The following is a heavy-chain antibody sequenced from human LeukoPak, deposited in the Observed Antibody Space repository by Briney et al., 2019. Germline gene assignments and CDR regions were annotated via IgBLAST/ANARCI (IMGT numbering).Heavy chain of an antibody. CDR3: AKILSKYSYGFDY. J-gene: IGHJ4*02. CDR2: IYYSGST. D-gene: IGHD5-18*01. CDR1: GGSISSYY. Sequence: SEPLSLTFTVSGGSISSYYWSWIRQPPGKGLEWIGYIYYSGSTNYNPSLKSRVTISVDTSKNQFSLKLSSVTAADTAVYYCAKILSKYSYGFDYWGQGTLLTVSS. V-gene: IGHV4-59*01.